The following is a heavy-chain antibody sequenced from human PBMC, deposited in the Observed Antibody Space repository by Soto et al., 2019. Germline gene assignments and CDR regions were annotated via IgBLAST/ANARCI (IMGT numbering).Heavy chain of an antibody. CDR2: ISSSSSYI. V-gene: IGHV3-21*01. CDR3: ARDSSGGDSPSRYYFDY. J-gene: IGHJ4*02. CDR1: GFTFSSYS. D-gene: IGHD2-21*02. Sequence: KPGGSLRLSCAASGFTFSSYSMNWVRQAPGKGLEWVSSISSSSSYIYYADSVKGRFTISRDNAKNSLYLQMNSLRAEDTAVYYCARDSSGGDSPSRYYFDYWGQGTLVTVSS.